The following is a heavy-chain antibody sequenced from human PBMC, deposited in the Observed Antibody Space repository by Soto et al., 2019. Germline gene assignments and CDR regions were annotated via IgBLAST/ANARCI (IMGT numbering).Heavy chain of an antibody. CDR1: GFTFSSYG. Sequence: GGSLRLSCAASGFTFSSYGMHWVRQAPGKGLEWVAVISYDGSNKYYADSVKGRFTISRDNSKNTLYLQMNSLRAEDTAVYYCAKDFDWVGGDYYYYMDVWGKGTTVTVSS. D-gene: IGHD3-9*01. V-gene: IGHV3-30*18. CDR2: ISYDGSNK. J-gene: IGHJ6*03. CDR3: AKDFDWVGGDYYYYMDV.